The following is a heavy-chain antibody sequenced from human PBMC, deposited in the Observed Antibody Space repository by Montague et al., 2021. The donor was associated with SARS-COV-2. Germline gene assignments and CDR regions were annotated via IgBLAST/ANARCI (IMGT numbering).Heavy chain of an antibody. Sequence: YLRLSCAASRFTFSDYGMTWVRQAPGKGLEWVANMKLDGTKIYYVDSVKGRFSISRDNARNSLFLQMNGLRAEDTAVYYCARGARLTYYGNYSGAFDIWGKGPMLAASS. J-gene: IGHJ3*02. CDR3: ARGARLTYYGNYSGAFDI. V-gene: IGHV3-7*01. D-gene: IGHD3-22*01. CDR2: MKLDGTKI. CDR1: RFTFSDYG.